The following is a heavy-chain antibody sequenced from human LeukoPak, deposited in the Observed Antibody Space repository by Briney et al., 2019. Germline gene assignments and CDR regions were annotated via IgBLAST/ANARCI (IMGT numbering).Heavy chain of an antibody. CDR1: GYSFTSYW. Sequence: GESLKISCKGSGYSFTSYWIGWVRQMPGKGLEWMGIIYPGDSDTRYSPSFQGQVTISADKSISTAYLQWSSLKASDTAMYYCARQAAYYYDSSGYYYAGYWGQGTLVTVSS. D-gene: IGHD3-22*01. V-gene: IGHV5-51*01. J-gene: IGHJ4*02. CDR3: ARQAAYYYDSSGYYYAGY. CDR2: IYPGDSDT.